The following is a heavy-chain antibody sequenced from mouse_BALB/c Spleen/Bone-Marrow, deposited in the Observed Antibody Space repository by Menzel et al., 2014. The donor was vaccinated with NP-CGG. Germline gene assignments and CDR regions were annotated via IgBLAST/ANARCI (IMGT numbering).Heavy chain of an antibody. CDR1: GFSLTSYG. J-gene: IGHJ4*01. CDR2: IWAGGST. V-gene: IGHV2-9*02. Sequence: VQLQQSGPGLVAPSQSLSITCTVSGFSLTSYGVHWVRQPPGKGLEWLGVIWAGGSTNYNSALMSRLSTSKDSSKSQVFLKMNSLQTDDTAMYYCARYGYFYAMDYWGQGTSVTVSS. D-gene: IGHD2-2*01. CDR3: ARYGYFYAMDY.